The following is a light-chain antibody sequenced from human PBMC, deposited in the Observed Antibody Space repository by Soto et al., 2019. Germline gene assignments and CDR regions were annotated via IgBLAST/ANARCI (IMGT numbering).Light chain of an antibody. CDR1: SSDVGGYNY. Sequence: QSALTQPASVSGSPGQSITISCTGTSSDVGGYNYVSWYQQHPGKAPKLIIYEVSNRPSGVSNRFSGSKSGNTASLTISGLQAEDEADYYCSSYTSSVTLDVFGTGTQLTVL. J-gene: IGLJ1*01. CDR2: EVS. CDR3: SSYTSSVTLDV. V-gene: IGLV2-14*01.